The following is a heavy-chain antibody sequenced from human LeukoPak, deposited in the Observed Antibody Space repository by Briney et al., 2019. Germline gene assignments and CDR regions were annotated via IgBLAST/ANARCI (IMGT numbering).Heavy chain of an antibody. CDR3: ARGPDPIY. D-gene: IGHD5-24*01. J-gene: IGHJ4*02. Sequence: PSGTLSLTCGVSGGSISNTNWWTWVRQPPGKGLEWIGEVNLQGSTNYNPSLKSRVTISVDTSKNQFSLQLSSVTAADTAVYYCARGPDPIYWGQGTLVTVSS. CDR2: VNLQGST. CDR1: GGSISNTNW. V-gene: IGHV4-4*02.